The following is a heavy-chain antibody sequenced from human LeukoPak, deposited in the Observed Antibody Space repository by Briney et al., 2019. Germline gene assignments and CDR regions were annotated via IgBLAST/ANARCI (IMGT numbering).Heavy chain of an antibody. Sequence: SETLSLTCTVSGGSISSYYWSWIRQPPGKGLEWIGYIYYIGSTNYNPSLKSRVTISVDTSKNQLSPKLSSVTAADTAVYYCARATVTLYYYYMDVWGKGTTVTVSS. CDR1: GGSISSYY. D-gene: IGHD4-11*01. V-gene: IGHV4-59*01. J-gene: IGHJ6*03. CDR2: IYYIGST. CDR3: ARATVTLYYYYMDV.